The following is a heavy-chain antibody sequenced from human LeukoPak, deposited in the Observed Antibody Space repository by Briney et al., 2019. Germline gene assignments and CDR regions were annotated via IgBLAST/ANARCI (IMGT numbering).Heavy chain of an antibody. J-gene: IGHJ4*02. V-gene: IGHV3-23*01. CDR1: GFTFSSYW. CDR3: ATASFRITMVRGVISRSFDY. Sequence: GGSLRLSCAASGFTFSSYWMHWVRQAPGKGLEWVSAISGSGGSTYYADSVKGRFTISRDNSKNTLYLQMNSLRAEDTAVYYCATASFRITMVRGVISRSFDYWGQGTLVTVSS. D-gene: IGHD3-10*01. CDR2: ISGSGGST.